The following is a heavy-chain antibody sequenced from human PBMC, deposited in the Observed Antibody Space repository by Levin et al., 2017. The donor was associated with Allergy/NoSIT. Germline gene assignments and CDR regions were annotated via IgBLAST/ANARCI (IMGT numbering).Heavy chain of an antibody. Sequence: ASVKVSCKASGYAFRDYGVSWVRQAPGQGLEWMGWISAYNGDTSSAEKFKGRVTMSTDTSTRTAYMELKSLRSDDTAVYYCARESDWFDPWGQGTLVTVSS. CDR1: GYAFRDYG. V-gene: IGHV1-18*01. J-gene: IGHJ5*02. D-gene: IGHD3-3*01. CDR2: ISAYNGDT. CDR3: ARESDWFDP.